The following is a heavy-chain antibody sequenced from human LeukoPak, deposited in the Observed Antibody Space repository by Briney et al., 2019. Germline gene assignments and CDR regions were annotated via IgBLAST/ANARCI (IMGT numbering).Heavy chain of an antibody. V-gene: IGHV3-53*01. Sequence: PGGSLRLSCAASGFTVSSNYMSWVRQAPGKGLEWVSDIYSGGSTYYAGPVKGRFTITRENSNNTLYLQMTSLRAEDTAVYYCTRANTVSIFGVIILDAFDIWGQGTMVTVSS. D-gene: IGHD3-3*01. CDR3: TRANTVSIFGVIILDAFDI. CDR1: GFTVSSNY. J-gene: IGHJ3*02. CDR2: IYSGGST.